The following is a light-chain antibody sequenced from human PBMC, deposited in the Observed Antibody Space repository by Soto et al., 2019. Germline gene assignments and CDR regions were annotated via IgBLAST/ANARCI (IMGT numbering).Light chain of an antibody. CDR2: DAS. V-gene: IGKV1-5*01. CDR1: QSISSW. J-gene: IGKJ1*01. CDR3: QKYNSAPQT. Sequence: DIQMTQSPSTLSGSVGDRVTITCRASQSISSWLAWYQQKPGKAPKLLIYDASSLESGVPSRFSGSGSGTEFTLTISSLQPEDVATYYCQKYNSAPQTFGQGTKVDI.